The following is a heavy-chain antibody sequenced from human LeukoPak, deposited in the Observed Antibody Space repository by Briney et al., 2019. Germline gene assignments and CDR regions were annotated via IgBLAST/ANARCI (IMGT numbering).Heavy chain of an antibody. Sequence: TASETLSLTCTVSGGSISSSSYYWGWIRQPPGKGLEWIGSIYYSGSTYYNPSLESRVTISVDTSKNQFSLKLSSVTAADTAVYYCARLSGWYLVDYWGQGTLVTVSS. CDR3: ARLSGWYLVDY. V-gene: IGHV4-39*01. J-gene: IGHJ4*02. CDR1: GGSISSSSYY. D-gene: IGHD6-19*01. CDR2: IYYSGST.